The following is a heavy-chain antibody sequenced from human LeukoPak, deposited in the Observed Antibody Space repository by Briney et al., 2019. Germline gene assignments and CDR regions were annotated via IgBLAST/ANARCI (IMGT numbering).Heavy chain of an antibody. D-gene: IGHD6-19*01. CDR1: GYTFTSYA. V-gene: IGHV1-3*01. CDR2: VNAGNGNT. J-gene: IGHJ4*02. Sequence: VKVSCKASGYTFTSYAMHWVRQAPGQRLEWMGWVNAGNGNTKYSQKFQGRVTMTRDTSISTAYMELSRLRSDDTAVYYCARNSHGYSSGWLQFNFDYWGQGTLVTVSS. CDR3: ARNSHGYSSGWLQFNFDY.